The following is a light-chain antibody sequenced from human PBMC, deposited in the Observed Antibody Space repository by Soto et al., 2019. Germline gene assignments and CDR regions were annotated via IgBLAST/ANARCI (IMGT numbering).Light chain of an antibody. CDR1: QSISTY. CDR3: QQRSNWPLT. V-gene: IGKV3-11*01. J-gene: IGKJ4*01. Sequence: IVLTQSPATLSLSPGERATLSCRAGQSISTYLAWYQQKSGQAPRLLIYDASTRATGIPARFSGSGSGTDFTLTISSLEPEDFAVYYCQQRSNWPLTFGGGTKVDI. CDR2: DAS.